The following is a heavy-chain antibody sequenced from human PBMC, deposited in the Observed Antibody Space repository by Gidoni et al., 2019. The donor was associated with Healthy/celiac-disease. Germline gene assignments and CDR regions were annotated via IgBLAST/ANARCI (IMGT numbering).Heavy chain of an antibody. CDR2: IIPIFGTA. D-gene: IGHD5-12*01. Sequence: TFSSYAISWVRQAPGQGLEWMGGIIPIFGTANYAQKFQGRVTITADESTSTAYMELSSLRSEDTAVYYCARDKGDGYNFTGAFDIWGQGTMVTVSS. V-gene: IGHV1-69*01. CDR1: TFSSYA. J-gene: IGHJ3*02. CDR3: ARDKGDGYNFTGAFDI.